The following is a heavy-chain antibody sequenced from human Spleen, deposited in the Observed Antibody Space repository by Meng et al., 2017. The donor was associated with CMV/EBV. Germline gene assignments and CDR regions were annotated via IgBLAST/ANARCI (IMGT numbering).Heavy chain of an antibody. J-gene: IGHJ6*02. CDR1: GFTFSSYA. CDR2: ISGSGGST. D-gene: IGHD3-10*01. Sequence: GGSLRLSCAASGFTFSSYAMSWVRQAPGKGLEWVSAISGSGGSTYYADSVKGRFTISRDNSKNTLYLQMNSLRAEDTAVYYCARAQGSGSYYYYYYGMDVWGQGTTVTVSS. CDR3: ARAQGSGSYYYYYYGMDV. V-gene: IGHV3-23*01.